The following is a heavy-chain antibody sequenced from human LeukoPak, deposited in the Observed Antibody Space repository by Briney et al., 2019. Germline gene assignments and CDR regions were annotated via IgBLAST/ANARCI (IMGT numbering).Heavy chain of an antibody. CDR1: GGSISSYY. CDR3: ARVLGPALGSSSWYKWFDP. CDR2: IYTSGST. V-gene: IGHV4-4*07. D-gene: IGHD6-13*01. Sequence: SEALSLTCTISGGSISSYYWSWIRQPAGKGLEWMGRIYTSGSTNYNPSLKSRVTMSVDMSKNQFSLKLSSVTAADTAVYYCARVLGPALGSSSWYKWFDPWGQGTLVTVSS. J-gene: IGHJ5*02.